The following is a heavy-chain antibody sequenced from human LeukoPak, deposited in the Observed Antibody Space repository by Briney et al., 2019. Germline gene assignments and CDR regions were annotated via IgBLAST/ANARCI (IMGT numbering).Heavy chain of an antibody. CDR1: GDSVSSNSAA. CDR3: AKGYCSSTSCYGSFDY. D-gene: IGHD2-2*01. CDR2: TYYRSKWYN. V-gene: IGHV6-1*01. Sequence: SQTLSLTCAISGDSVSSNSAAWNWIRQSPSRGLEWLGRTYYRSKWYNDYAVSVKSRITINPDTSKNQFSLQLNSVTPEDTAVYYCAKGYCSSTSCYGSFDYWDQGTLVTVSS. J-gene: IGHJ4*02.